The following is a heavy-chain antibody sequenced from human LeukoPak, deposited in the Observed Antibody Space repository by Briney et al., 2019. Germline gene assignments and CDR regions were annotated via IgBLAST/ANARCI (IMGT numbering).Heavy chain of an antibody. J-gene: IGHJ4*02. CDR2: ISISGDRT. CDR1: GFAFSSHA. V-gene: IGHV3-23*01. D-gene: IGHD4-17*01. Sequence: GGSLRLSCEASGFAFSSHAMTWVRQAPGKGLEWVSAISISGDRTYYADSVKGRFTISRDNSKNTLYLQMNTLRAEDTAVYYCANEIRPNDYWGQGTLVTVSS. CDR3: ANEIRPNDY.